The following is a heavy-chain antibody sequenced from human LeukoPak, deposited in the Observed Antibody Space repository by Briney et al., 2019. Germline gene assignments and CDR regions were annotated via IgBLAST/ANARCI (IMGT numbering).Heavy chain of an antibody. CDR2: IFTSGNT. Sequence: SETLSLTCTVSGDSISSGGYYWTWIRQHPGKGLEWIGNIFTSGNTYYNPSLKGRIFTSVHTSKSQFSLRLTSVTAADTAVYYCARATLRGGPFDFWGQGLQVTVSS. CDR3: ARATLRGGPFDF. J-gene: IGHJ4*02. V-gene: IGHV4-31*03. CDR1: GDSISSGGYY. D-gene: IGHD2-15*01.